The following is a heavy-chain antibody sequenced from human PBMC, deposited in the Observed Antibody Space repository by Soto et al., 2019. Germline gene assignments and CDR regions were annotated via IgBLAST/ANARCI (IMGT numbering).Heavy chain of an antibody. D-gene: IGHD3-9*01. V-gene: IGHV1-8*02. CDR1: GYSFTSFD. Sequence: QVQLVQSGSEVKKPGASVKVSCKSFGYSFTSFDVHWVRQASGQGLEWMGWMNPNSGNTDYAQRFQGRVTMTSNTSINTAYMELNSLTSDDTAVYYCARGDWFGNWFDPWGQGTLVTVSS. CDR3: ARGDWFGNWFDP. J-gene: IGHJ5*02. CDR2: MNPNSGNT.